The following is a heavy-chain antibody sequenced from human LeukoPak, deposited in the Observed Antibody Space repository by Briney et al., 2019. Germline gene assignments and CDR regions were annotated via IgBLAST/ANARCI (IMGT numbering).Heavy chain of an antibody. J-gene: IGHJ4*02. CDR3: AKDLVRGYDYSFDY. Sequence: GGSLRLSCAASGFTFSTYAMSWVRQAPGKGLEWVSAIGGSGGSTYYADSVKGHFTISRDNSKNTLYLQMNSLRAEDTAVYYCAKDLVRGYDYSFDYWGQGTLVTVSS. V-gene: IGHV3-23*01. D-gene: IGHD5-12*01. CDR1: GFTFSTYA. CDR2: IGGSGGST.